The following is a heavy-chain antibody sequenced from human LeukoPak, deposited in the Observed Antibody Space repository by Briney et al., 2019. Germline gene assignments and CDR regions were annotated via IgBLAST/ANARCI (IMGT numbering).Heavy chain of an antibody. CDR3: AKDWRQWLVPGFDY. CDR1: GFTFSSYG. Sequence: PGGSLRLSCAASGFTFSSYGMSWVRQAPGKGLEWVSSISGSGGSTHDADSVKGRFTISRDNSKNTLYLQMNSLRAEDTAVYYCAKDWRQWLVPGFDYWGQGTLVTVSS. CDR2: ISGSGGST. J-gene: IGHJ4*02. D-gene: IGHD6-19*01. V-gene: IGHV3-23*01.